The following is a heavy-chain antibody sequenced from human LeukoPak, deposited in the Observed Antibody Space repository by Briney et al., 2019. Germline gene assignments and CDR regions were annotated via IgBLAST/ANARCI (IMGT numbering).Heavy chain of an antibody. CDR1: GFTFSSYS. Sequence: GGSLRLSCAASGFTFSSYSMNWVRQAPGKGLEWVSYISSSSSTIYYADSVKGRFTISRDNSKNTLYLQMNSLRAEDTAVYYCARQWWGHFDPWGQGTLVTVSS. J-gene: IGHJ5*02. CDR2: ISSSSSTI. CDR3: ARQWWGHFDP. D-gene: IGHD2-15*01. V-gene: IGHV3-48*01.